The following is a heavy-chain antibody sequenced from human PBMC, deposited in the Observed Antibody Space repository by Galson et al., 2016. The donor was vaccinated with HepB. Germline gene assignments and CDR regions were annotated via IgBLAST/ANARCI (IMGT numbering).Heavy chain of an antibody. Sequence: SLRLSCATSGFSFGTCGFHWVRQAPGEGLEWVGVSSYDGINQYYSDSVKGRFTISRDRSKNTLYLQMTRLRVEDTAVYFCAREQPSGAYRTADYWGQGTLVTVSS. D-gene: IGHD1-26*01. CDR2: SSYDGINQ. J-gene: IGHJ4*02. CDR1: GFSFGTCG. V-gene: IGHV3-30*03. CDR3: AREQPSGAYRTADY.